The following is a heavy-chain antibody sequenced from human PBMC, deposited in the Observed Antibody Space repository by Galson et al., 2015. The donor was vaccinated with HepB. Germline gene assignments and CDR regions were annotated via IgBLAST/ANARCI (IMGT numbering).Heavy chain of an antibody. CDR1: GDTFSDYC. D-gene: IGHD1-7*01. CDR2: INPNSGAT. V-gene: IGHV1-2*04. CDR3: STDKAIGTTYKGMDV. J-gene: IGHJ6*02. Sequence: SVKVSCKASGDTFSDYCIHWVRQAPGQGLEWMGWINPNSGATNYAQKFQGWVTMTRDTSISTVYMELSRLTSDDTAVYYCSTDKAIGTTYKGMDVWGQGTTVTVSS.